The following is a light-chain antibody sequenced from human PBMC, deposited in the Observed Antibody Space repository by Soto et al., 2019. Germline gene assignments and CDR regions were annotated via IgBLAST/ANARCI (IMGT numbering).Light chain of an antibody. CDR2: EAS. CDR1: QSVGNR. Sequence: TQSPATLSLSPGERATLSCRASQSVGNRLAWYQQKPGKAPNLLIYEASSLEDGVPSRFSGSGSGTEFTLTISSLQPDDFATYYCQQYTTYPLTFGGGTKVEIK. J-gene: IGKJ4*01. CDR3: QQYTTYPLT. V-gene: IGKV1-5*03.